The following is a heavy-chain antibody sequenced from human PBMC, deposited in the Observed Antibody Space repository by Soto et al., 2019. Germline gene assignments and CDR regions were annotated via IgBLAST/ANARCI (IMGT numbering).Heavy chain of an antibody. Sequence: PGGSLSLSCAASGFTFSSYGMHWVRQAPGKGLDWVAVISYDGSNKYYADSVKGRFTISRDNSKNTLYLQMNSLRAEDTAVYYCAKDPYSGSSAVDYWGQGTLVTVSS. CDR1: GFTFSSYG. CDR2: ISYDGSNK. CDR3: AKDPYSGSSAVDY. V-gene: IGHV3-30*18. J-gene: IGHJ4*02. D-gene: IGHD1-26*01.